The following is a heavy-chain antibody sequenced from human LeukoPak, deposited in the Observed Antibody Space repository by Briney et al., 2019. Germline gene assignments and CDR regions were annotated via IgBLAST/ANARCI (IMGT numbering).Heavy chain of an antibody. CDR3: ARSGLVPPLYYYYYMDV. V-gene: IGHV1-69*13. CDR2: IIPIFGTA. Sequence: EAAVNVSCMASGGTFSSYAISWVRQAPGQGLEWMGGIIPIFGTANYAQKFQGRVTITADESTSTAYMEQSSRRYEDTAVYDSARSGLVPPLYYYYYMDVWGKGTTLTVSS. J-gene: IGHJ6*03. D-gene: IGHD3-10*01. CDR1: GGTFSSYA.